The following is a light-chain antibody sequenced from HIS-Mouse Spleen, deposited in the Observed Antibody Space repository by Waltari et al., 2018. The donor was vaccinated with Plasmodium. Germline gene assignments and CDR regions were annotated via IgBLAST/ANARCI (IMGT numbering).Light chain of an antibody. Sequence: DIQMTQSPSSLSASVGDRVTITCRASQRISSYLNWYQQKPGKAPKLMSYAASSLQSGVTSRFSGLGSETVVTFTISSLQPEAVSTYYGHQSYGTHPFGQGTKLAIK. V-gene: IGKV1-39*01. CDR1: QRISSY. CDR2: AAS. J-gene: IGKJ2*01. CDR3: HQSYGTHP.